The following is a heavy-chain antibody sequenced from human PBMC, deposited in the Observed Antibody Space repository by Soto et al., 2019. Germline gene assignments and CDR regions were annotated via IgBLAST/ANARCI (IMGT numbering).Heavy chain of an antibody. CDR2: ISYDGSNK. D-gene: IGHD3-22*01. CDR3: AKENRATMIVVGFDI. Sequence: LRLSCAASGFTFSSYGMHWVRQAPGKGLEWVAVISYDGSNKYHADSVKGRFTISRDNSKNTLYLQMNSLRAEDTAVYYCAKENRATMIVVGFDIWGQGTMVTVSS. J-gene: IGHJ3*02. V-gene: IGHV3-30*18. CDR1: GFTFSSYG.